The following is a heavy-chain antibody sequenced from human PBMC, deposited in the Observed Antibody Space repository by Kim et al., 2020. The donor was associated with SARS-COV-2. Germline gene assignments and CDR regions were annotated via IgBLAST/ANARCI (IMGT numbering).Heavy chain of an antibody. V-gene: IGHV5-51*01. D-gene: IGHD1-1*01. CDR3: ARHRTGTTPLSDD. Sequence: SPSFQGQVTISGDKSINTAYLQWSSLKASDTAMYYCARHRTGTTPLSDDWGQGTLVTVSS. J-gene: IGHJ4*02.